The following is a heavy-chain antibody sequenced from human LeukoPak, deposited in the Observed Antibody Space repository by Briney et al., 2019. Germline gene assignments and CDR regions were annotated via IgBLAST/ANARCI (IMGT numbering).Heavy chain of an antibody. CDR2: IYYSGIT. CDR1: GGSINPYY. CDR3: ARGGNHYYYYMDV. D-gene: IGHD4-23*01. J-gene: IGHJ6*03. V-gene: IGHV4-59*01. Sequence: SETLSITCTVSGGSINPYYWSWIRQSPGKGLEWIGYIYYSGITDYNPSLKSRVTMSIDTSKKQFSLKLTSVTAADTAVYLCARGGNHYYYYMDVWGKGTRVTVSS.